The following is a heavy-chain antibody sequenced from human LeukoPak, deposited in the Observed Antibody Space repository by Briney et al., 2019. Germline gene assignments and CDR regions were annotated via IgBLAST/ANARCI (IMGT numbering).Heavy chain of an antibody. D-gene: IGHD6-13*01. CDR1: GFTFSTYN. V-gene: IGHV3-74*01. Sequence: GGSLRLSCAASGFTFSTYNMNWVRQAPGKGLVWVSRINSDGSSTSYADSVKGRFTISRDNAKNTLYLQMNSLRAEDTAVYYCARGKQDFDYWGQGTLVTVSS. CDR2: INSDGSST. CDR3: ARGKQDFDY. J-gene: IGHJ4*02.